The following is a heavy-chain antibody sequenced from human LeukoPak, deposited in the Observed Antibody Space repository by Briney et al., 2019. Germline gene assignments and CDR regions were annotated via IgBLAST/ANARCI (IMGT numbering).Heavy chain of an antibody. D-gene: IGHD3-16*01. CDR3: ARERGSYDY. Sequence: GGSLRLSCAASGFTFDDYAMHWVRQAPGKGLEWVSVIYSGGSTYYADSVKGRFTISRDNSKNTLYLQMNSLRAEDTAVYYCARERGSYDYWGQGTLVTVSS. V-gene: IGHV3-66*01. CDR1: GFTFDDYA. CDR2: IYSGGST. J-gene: IGHJ4*02.